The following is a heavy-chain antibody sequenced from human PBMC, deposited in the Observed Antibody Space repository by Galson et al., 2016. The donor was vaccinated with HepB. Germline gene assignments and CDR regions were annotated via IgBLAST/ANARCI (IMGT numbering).Heavy chain of an antibody. J-gene: IGHJ6*02. CDR3: ARGSSSRSIYYYYYYTMDV. Sequence: SLRLSCAASGFTFSHYGMHWVRQAPGKGLEWVAVIWYDRGKEYYTESVKGRFTISRDNSKNTLYLEMNTLRVDDTAVYFCARGSSSRSIYYYYYYTMDVWGQGTMVTVSS. D-gene: IGHD6-6*01. V-gene: IGHV3-33*01. CDR2: IWYDRGKE. CDR1: GFTFSHYG.